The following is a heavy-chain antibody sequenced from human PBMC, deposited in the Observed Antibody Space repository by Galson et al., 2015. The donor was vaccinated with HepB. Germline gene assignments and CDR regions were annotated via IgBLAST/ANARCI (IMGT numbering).Heavy chain of an antibody. J-gene: IGHJ4*02. V-gene: IGHV3-23*01. D-gene: IGHD3-9*01. Sequence: SLRLSCAASGFTFSSYAMSWVRQAPGKGLEWVSAISGSGGSTYYADSVKGRFTISRDNSKNTLYLQMNSLRAEDTAVYYCAKDDYDILTGYYGQDYWGQGTLVTVSS. CDR2: ISGSGGST. CDR3: AKDDYDILTGYYGQDY. CDR1: GFTFSSYA.